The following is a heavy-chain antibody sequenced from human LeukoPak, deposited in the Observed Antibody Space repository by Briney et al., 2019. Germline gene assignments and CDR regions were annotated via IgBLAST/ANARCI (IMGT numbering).Heavy chain of an antibody. J-gene: IGHJ4*02. CDR1: GFSFSSYS. Sequence: TGGSLRLSCAASGFSFSSYSMNWVRQAPGKGLEWVSVLYSGGSTYYADSVKGRFTMSRDNSKNTLYLQMNSLRAEDTAVYYCARRAGAYSHPYDYWGQGTLVTVSS. CDR2: LYSGGST. V-gene: IGHV3-53*01. CDR3: ARRAGAYSHPYDY. D-gene: IGHD4/OR15-4a*01.